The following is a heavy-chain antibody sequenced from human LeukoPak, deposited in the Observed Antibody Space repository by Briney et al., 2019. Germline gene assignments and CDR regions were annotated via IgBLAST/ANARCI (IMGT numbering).Heavy chain of an antibody. CDR2: INDRGGYI. CDR3: VRERDRGIEVADDFDY. J-gene: IGHJ4*02. D-gene: IGHD6-19*01. Sequence: GGSLRLSCAASGFTFSMYSMAWVRQAPGRGLEWVSVINDRGGYIQDADSVKGRFTISRDNSQNTLFLEMNSLRVEDTAVYYCVRERDRGIEVADDFDYWGQGTLVTVSS. CDR1: GFTFSMYS. V-gene: IGHV3-23*01.